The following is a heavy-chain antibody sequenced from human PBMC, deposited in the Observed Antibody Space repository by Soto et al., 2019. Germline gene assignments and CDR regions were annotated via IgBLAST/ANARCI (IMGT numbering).Heavy chain of an antibody. Sequence: XESLNLSEEASGYTFVNYASAWVLQMPGKGLEWMGNIYPEDYSTKYSPSFQGQVTISADKSINTAYLQWSSLKASDTATYFCARKYCSSTFCYTKVGWLDSWGQGTPVTVSS. CDR3: ARKYCSSTFCYTKVGWLDS. D-gene: IGHD3-16*01. J-gene: IGHJ5*01. CDR1: GYTFVNYA. CDR2: IYPEDYST. V-gene: IGHV5-51*01.